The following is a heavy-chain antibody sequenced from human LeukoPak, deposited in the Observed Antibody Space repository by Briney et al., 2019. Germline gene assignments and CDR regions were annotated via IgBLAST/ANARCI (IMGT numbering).Heavy chain of an antibody. CDR2: LYSGGST. CDR1: GFPVSSNY. Sequence: GSLRPSCAASGFPVSSNYMSWVRQAPGKGLEWVSVLYSGGSTYYADSVKGRFTMSRDNPKNTLYLQMNSLRAEDTAVYYCASGLGYSSGYWPSFDYWGQGTLVTVSS. J-gene: IGHJ4*02. V-gene: IGHV3-53*01. CDR3: ASGLGYSSGYWPSFDY. D-gene: IGHD3-22*01.